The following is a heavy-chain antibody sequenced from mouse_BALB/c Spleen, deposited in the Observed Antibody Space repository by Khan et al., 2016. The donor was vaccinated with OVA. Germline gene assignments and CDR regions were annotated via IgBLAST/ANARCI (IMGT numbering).Heavy chain of an antibody. J-gene: IGHJ4*01. D-gene: IGHD4-1*02. CDR3: AIPPNLPYPLAH. Sequence: QIQLVQSGPELKKPGETVKISCKASGYTFTSYGMNWVKQSPGKALKWMGWINTYTGEPSYADDFKGRFAFSLETSASTAYLQINNLQNEDTATYFCAIPPNLPYPLAHGGQGTSVTVSS. CDR1: GYTFTSYG. V-gene: IGHV9-3-1*01. CDR2: INTYTGEP.